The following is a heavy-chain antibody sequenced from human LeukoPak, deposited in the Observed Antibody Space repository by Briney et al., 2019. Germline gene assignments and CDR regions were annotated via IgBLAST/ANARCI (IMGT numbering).Heavy chain of an antibody. D-gene: IGHD5-12*01. V-gene: IGHV3-74*03. CDR1: GFTFIDYW. J-gene: IGHJ4*02. CDR3: ARSLLGVDNF. Sequence: GGSLRLSCVASGFTFIDYWMYWARHVPAKGLVWVSRIDTDGSTTTYSDSVKGRFTVSRDNAKSTLYLQMNSLRAEDTPVYFCARSLLGVDNFWGQGALVTVSS. CDR2: IDTDGSTT.